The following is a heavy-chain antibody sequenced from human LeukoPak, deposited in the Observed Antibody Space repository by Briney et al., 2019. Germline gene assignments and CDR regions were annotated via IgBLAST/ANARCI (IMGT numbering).Heavy chain of an antibody. D-gene: IGHD1-14*01. J-gene: IGHJ6*03. CDR1: GFTFDDYA. CDR2: ISWNSGRI. Sequence: GGSLRLSCSASGFTFDDYAMHWVRQAPGEGLEWVSGISWNSGRIDYAASVKGRFTISRDNAKNSLYLEMNSLRAEDMALYYCAKDLKPTLNFYYMDVWGKGTTVTVSS. CDR3: AKDLKPTLNFYYMDV. V-gene: IGHV3-9*03.